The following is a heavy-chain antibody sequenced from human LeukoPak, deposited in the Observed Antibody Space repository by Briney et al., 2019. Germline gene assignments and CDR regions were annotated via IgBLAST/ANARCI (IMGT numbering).Heavy chain of an antibody. CDR3: TRVFGGYDVSDY. J-gene: IGHJ4*02. Sequence: GGSLRLSCAASGFTFSSFWMSWVRQAPGKGLEWVANIKKDGSQKYYVDSVEGRFTITRDNAKNSLYLQMDSLRVDDTAVYYCTRVFGGYDVSDYWGQGTLVTVSS. V-gene: IGHV3-7*03. D-gene: IGHD3-3*01. CDR1: GFTFSSFW. CDR2: IKKDGSQK.